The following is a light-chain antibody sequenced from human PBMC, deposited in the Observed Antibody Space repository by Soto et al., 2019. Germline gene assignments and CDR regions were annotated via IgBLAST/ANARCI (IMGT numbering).Light chain of an antibody. Sequence: EIVMTQSPATLSVSPGERATLSCTASHYVYSNVAWFQQRPGQAPRLLIYRASTRATGTPARFSGSGSGTEFTLTITILQSEDFALYYCQQYHNLWTVGRGTKVDSK. CDR3: QQYHNLWT. J-gene: IGKJ1*01. CDR1: HYVYSN. V-gene: IGKV3-15*01. CDR2: RAS.